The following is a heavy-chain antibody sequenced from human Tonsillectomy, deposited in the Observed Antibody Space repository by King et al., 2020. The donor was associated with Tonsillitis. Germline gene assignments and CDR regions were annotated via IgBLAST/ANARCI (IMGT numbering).Heavy chain of an antibody. J-gene: IGHJ6*02. D-gene: IGHD3-10*01. CDR2: IYSGGSST. CDR3: AKDLGTWFGEGGMDV. V-gene: IGHV3-23*03. Sequence: VQLVESGGGLVQPGGSLRLSCAASGFTFSSYAMSWVRQAPGKGLEWVSVIYSGGSSTYYAESVKGRFTVSRDNSKNTLYLQMNSLRAEDTDVYYCAKDLGTWFGEGGMDVWGQGTTVTVS. CDR1: GFTFSSYA.